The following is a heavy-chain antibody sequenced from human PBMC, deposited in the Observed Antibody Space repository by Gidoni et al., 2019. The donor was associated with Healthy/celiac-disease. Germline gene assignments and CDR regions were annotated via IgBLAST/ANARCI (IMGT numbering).Heavy chain of an antibody. CDR3: SSYTMVRAVDAFDI. V-gene: IGHV1-69*02. CDR2: IIPILGIA. D-gene: IGHD3-10*01. J-gene: IGHJ3*02. CDR1: GGTFSSST. Sequence: QIQLVQSGAEVKKPGSSVKVSCQASGGTFSSSTISWVRQAPGQGLEWMGRIIPILGIANYAQKCQGRVTITADKSTSTAYMELSSLRSEETAVYYCSSYTMVRAVDAFDIWGQGTMVTVSS.